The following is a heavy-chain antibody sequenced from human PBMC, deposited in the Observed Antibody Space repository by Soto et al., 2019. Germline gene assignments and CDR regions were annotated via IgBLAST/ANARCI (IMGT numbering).Heavy chain of an antibody. V-gene: IGHV4-59*01. Sequence: QVQLQESGPGLVKPSETLSLTCTVSGGSISSYYWSWIRQPPGKGLEWIGYIYYSGSTNYNPSLMSRVTISVDPSKHQFSLKLRSVTAADTAVYYCATRNYYDSSGGFDYWGQGTLVTVSS. CDR2: IYYSGST. D-gene: IGHD3-22*01. CDR1: GGSISSYY. J-gene: IGHJ4*02. CDR3: ATRNYYDSSGGFDY.